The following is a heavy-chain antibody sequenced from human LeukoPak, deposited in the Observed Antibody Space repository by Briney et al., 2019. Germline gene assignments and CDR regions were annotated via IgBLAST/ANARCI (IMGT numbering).Heavy chain of an antibody. J-gene: IGHJ4*02. CDR2: INPDSGAT. Sequence: GASVKVSCKASGYSFTGFYMHWVRQAPGQGLEWMAWINPDSGATKSAPKFQGRVTLTRDTSINTVYMELRGLRSDDTAVYYCARGEFHSSSWIDYWGQGTLVTVSS. CDR1: GYSFTGFY. CDR3: ARGEFHSSSWIDY. V-gene: IGHV1-2*02. D-gene: IGHD6-13*01.